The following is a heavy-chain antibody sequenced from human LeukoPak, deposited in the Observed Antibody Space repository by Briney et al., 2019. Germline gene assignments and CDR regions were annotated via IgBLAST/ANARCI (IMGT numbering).Heavy chain of an antibody. CDR1: GDSISDYY. CDR2: IYYSGST. J-gene: IGHJ3*02. V-gene: IGHV4-59*08. CDR3: ARRRKVPAPRAGDAFDI. Sequence: SETLSLTCTVSGDSISDYYWNWIRQPPGKGLEWIGYIYYSGSTNYSPSLKSRVTISVDTSKNQFSLKLSSVTAADTAIYYCARRRKVPAPRAGDAFDIWGQGTLVTVSS. D-gene: IGHD2-21*02.